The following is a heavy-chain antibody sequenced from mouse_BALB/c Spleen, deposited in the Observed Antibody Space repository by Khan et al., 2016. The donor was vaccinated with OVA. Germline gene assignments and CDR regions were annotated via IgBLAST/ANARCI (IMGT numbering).Heavy chain of an antibody. V-gene: IGHV3-6*02. Sequence: EVQLQESGPGLVKPSQSLSLTCSVTGYSITCGYYWNWIRQFPGHKLEWMGYISYDGSNNYNPSLKNRISITRDTSKNQFFLKLNSVTTEDTATYYCARIVHFYYGTSYYAMDYWGQGTSVTVSS. CDR3: ARIVHFYYGTSYYAMDY. CDR1: GYSITCGYY. CDR2: ISYDGSN. J-gene: IGHJ4*01. D-gene: IGHD1-1*01.